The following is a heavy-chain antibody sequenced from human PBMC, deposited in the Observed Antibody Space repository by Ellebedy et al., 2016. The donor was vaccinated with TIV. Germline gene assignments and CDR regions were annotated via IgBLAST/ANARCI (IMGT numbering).Heavy chain of an antibody. D-gene: IGHD6-19*01. CDR1: GFSFSSYA. Sequence: PGGSLRLSCAASGFSFSSYAMSWVRQAPGKGLEWVSAIRGSGGSTYYADSVKGRFTISRDNSKNTVFLQMKSLRADDTDVYYCARNLGSGWDLVYAFDAWGQGTMVTVSS. V-gene: IGHV3-23*01. CDR3: ARNLGSGWDLVYAFDA. J-gene: IGHJ3*01. CDR2: IRGSGGST.